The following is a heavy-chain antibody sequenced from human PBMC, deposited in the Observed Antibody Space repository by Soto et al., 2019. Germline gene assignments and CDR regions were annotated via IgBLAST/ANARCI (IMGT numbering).Heavy chain of an antibody. CDR3: ARLRSYILDV. J-gene: IGHJ6*02. D-gene: IGHD3-3*02. Sequence: TSETLSLTCTVSGGSISSSSYYWGWIRQPPGKGLEWIGSIYYSGSTYYNPSLKSRVTISVDTSKNQFSLKLSSVTAADTAVYYCARLRSYILDVWGQGTTVTVSS. CDR1: GGSISSSSYY. V-gene: IGHV4-39*01. CDR2: IYYSGST.